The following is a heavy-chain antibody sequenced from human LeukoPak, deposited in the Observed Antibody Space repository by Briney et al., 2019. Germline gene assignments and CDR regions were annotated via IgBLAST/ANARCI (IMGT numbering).Heavy chain of an antibody. J-gene: IGHJ6*02. CDR2: IFYSGST. CDR1: GGPINTLY. CDR3: ARHLTRRDCFYYGMDV. V-gene: IGHV4-59*08. Sequence: KPSETLSLTCTVSGGPINTLYWSWIRQSPGKGLEWIGYIFYSGSTNYNPSLKSRVTISVDTSKNQFSLTLNSVTAADTAVYYCARHLTRRDCFYYGMDVWGQGTPVTVSS.